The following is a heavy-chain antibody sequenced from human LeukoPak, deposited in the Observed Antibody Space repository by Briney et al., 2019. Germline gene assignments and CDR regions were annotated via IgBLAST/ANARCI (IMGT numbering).Heavy chain of an antibody. CDR1: GGSFSSYY. D-gene: IGHD6-13*01. J-gene: IGHJ4*02. CDR2: INHSGST. Sequence: SSETLSLTCAVYGGSFSSYYWSWLRQPPGKGLEWIGEINHSGSTNYNPSLKSRVTISVDTFKNQFSLKLSSVTAADTAVYYCARGRDSSSWSGDYWGQGTLVTVSS. CDR3: ARGRDSSSWSGDY. V-gene: IGHV4-34*01.